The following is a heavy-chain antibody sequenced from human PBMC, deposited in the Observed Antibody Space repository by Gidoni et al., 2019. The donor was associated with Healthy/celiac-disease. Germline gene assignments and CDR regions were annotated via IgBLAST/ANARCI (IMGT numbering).Heavy chain of an antibody. CDR1: GGSISSSSYY. CDR2: IYYSGST. D-gene: IGHD6-13*01. Sequence: QLQLQESGPGLVKPSETLSLTCTVSGGSISSSSYYWGWIRQPPGKGLEWIGSIYYSGSTYYNPSLKSRVTISVDTSKNQFSLKLSSVTAADTAVYYCASLPAGIAAAGTRETLFDYWGQGTLVTVSS. J-gene: IGHJ4*02. V-gene: IGHV4-39*01. CDR3: ASLPAGIAAAGTRETLFDY.